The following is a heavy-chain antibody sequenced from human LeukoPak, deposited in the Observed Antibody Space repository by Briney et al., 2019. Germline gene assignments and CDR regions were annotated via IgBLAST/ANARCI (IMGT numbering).Heavy chain of an antibody. Sequence: GGSLSLSCVASGFTFSNYWMHWVRQAPGKGLVWISRINSDGSSTSYADSVKGRVTISRDNAKNTLYLQMNSPRAEDTAVYYCVATYLYAMDVWGKGTTVTVSS. CDR1: GFTFSNYW. CDR3: VATYLYAMDV. J-gene: IGHJ6*04. CDR2: INSDGSST. V-gene: IGHV3-74*01. D-gene: IGHD2-2*02.